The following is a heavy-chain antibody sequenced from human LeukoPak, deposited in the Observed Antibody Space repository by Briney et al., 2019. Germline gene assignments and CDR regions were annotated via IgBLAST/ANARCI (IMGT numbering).Heavy chain of an antibody. CDR3: VPLTVWFDP. CDR1: GFTFSSYG. J-gene: IGHJ5*02. V-gene: IGHV3-30*03. D-gene: IGHD4-17*01. Sequence: PGRSLRLSCAASGFTFSSYGMHWVRQAPGKGLEWVAVISYDGSNKYYADSVKGRFTISRDNSKNTLYLQMNSLRAEDTAVYYCVPLTVWFDPWGQGTLVTVSS. CDR2: ISYDGSNK.